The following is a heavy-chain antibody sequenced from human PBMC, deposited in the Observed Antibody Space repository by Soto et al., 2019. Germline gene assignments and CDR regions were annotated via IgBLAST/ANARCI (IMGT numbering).Heavy chain of an antibody. D-gene: IGHD6-19*01. CDR1: GASIRSGAY. CDR3: RRSSRYSTDA. V-gene: IGHV4-38-2*02. CDR2: IYSIGNT. J-gene: IGHJ6*02. Sequence: SETLSLTCTVSGASIRSGAYWGWIRQPPGKGLEWIGSIYSIGNTYYNPSLKSGVTISADTSKNQFSLNLISVTAADTAVYYCRRSSRYSTDAWGQGITVTVSS.